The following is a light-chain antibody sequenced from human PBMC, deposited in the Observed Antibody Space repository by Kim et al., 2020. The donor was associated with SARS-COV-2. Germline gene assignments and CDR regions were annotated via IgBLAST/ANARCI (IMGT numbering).Light chain of an antibody. Sequence: GQRVTISCSGRSSNIGSNTVNWYQQFPGTAPKLLIYSNNQRPSGVPDRFSGSKSGTSASLAISGLQSEDESSFHCESWDDSLRGPVFGGGTQLTVL. V-gene: IGLV1-44*01. CDR2: SNN. CDR3: ESWDDSLRGPV. J-gene: IGLJ3*02. CDR1: SSNIGSNT.